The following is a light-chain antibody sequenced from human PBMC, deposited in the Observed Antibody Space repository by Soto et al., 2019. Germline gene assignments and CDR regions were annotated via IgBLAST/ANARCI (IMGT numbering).Light chain of an antibody. CDR2: GAS. J-gene: IGKJ5*01. V-gene: IGKV3-15*01. CDR3: QQYNDWPSIT. Sequence: EIEVTQSPATLSVSPGEGATLSCRASQSVSSYLAWYQQKPGQAPRLLIYGASTRAAGIPARFSGSGSGTEFTLTISSLQSEDFAAYYCQQYNDWPSITFGQGTRWRL. CDR1: QSVSSY.